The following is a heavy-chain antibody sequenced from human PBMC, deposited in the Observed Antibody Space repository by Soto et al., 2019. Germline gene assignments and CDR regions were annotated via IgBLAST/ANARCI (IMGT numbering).Heavy chain of an antibody. J-gene: IGHJ6*03. D-gene: IGHD2-21*02. CDR1: GGSLSGYY. CDR3: ARGFSGDYYYYYYMDV. V-gene: IGHV4-34*01. CDR2: INHSGST. Sequence: SETLSLTCAVYGGSLSGYYWSWIRQPPGKGLEWIGEINHSGSTNYNPSLKSRVTISVDTSKNQFSLKLSSVTAADTAVYYCARGFSGDYYYYYYMDVWGKGTTVTVSS.